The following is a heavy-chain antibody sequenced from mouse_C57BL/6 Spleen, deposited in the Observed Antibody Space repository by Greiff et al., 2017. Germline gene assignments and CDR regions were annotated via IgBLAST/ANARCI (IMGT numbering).Heavy chain of an antibody. CDR2: ISSGGSYT. D-gene: IGHD3-2*02. J-gene: IGHJ4*01. Sequence: DVMLVESGGDLVKPGASLKLSCAASGFTFSSYGMSWVRQTPDKRLEWVANISSGGSYTYYPDNVKGRFTISGDNANNTLYLQLSSLKSEDTAMYYCARQGAAQAAMDYWGQGTSVTVSS. CDR3: ARQGAAQAAMDY. CDR1: GFTFSSYG. V-gene: IGHV5-6*02.